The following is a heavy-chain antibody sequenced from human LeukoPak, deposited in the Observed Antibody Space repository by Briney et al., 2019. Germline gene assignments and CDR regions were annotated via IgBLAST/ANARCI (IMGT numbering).Heavy chain of an antibody. CDR1: GDFINNNY. Sequence: SETLSLTCTVSGDFINNNYWSWIRQPPGKGLEWIGYIYYSGSTNYSPSLKSRVSISIDTSKNQFSLKLSSVTAADTAVYYCARDGLSWFDPWGQGTLVTVSS. J-gene: IGHJ5*02. CDR2: IYYSGST. V-gene: IGHV4-59*12. CDR3: ARDGLSWFDP.